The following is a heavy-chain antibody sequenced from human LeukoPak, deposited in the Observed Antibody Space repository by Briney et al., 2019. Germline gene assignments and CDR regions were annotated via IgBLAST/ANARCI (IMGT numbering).Heavy chain of an antibody. D-gene: IGHD1-26*01. CDR1: GGSFSGYY. V-gene: IGHV4-34*01. Sequence: PSETLSLTCAVSGGSFSGYYWSWLREPPGQGLEWIGEINHSGSTNYNPPLKSRVTISVDTSKHQFSLKLSSVTAADTAVYYWARLGAVEFDPWGQGTLVTVSS. CDR3: ARLGAVEFDP. J-gene: IGHJ5*02. CDR2: INHSGST.